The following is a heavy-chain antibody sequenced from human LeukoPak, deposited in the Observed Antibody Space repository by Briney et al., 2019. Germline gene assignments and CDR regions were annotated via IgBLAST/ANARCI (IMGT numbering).Heavy chain of an antibody. Sequence: GGSLRLSCAASGFTFDDYGMHWVRQAPGKGLEWVSLISGDGGSTYYADSVKGRFTISRDNSKNSLYLQMNSLRTEDTALYYCAKDMRRFGELDYDYWGQGTLVTVSS. CDR2: ISGDGGST. CDR3: AKDMRRFGELDYDY. D-gene: IGHD3-10*01. CDR1: GFTFDDYG. J-gene: IGHJ4*02. V-gene: IGHV3-43*02.